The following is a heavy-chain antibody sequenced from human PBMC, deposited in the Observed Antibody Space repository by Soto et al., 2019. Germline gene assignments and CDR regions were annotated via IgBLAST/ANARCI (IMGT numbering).Heavy chain of an antibody. J-gene: IGHJ5*02. CDR2: MNPNSGNT. CDR1: GYTFTSYD. D-gene: IGHD4-4*01. CDR3: ARGTVTTKGEWFDP. Sequence: ASVKVSCKASGYTFTSYDINWVRQATGQGLEWMGWMNPNSGNTGYAQKFQGRVTMTRNTSISTAYMELSSLRSEDTAVYYCARGTVTTKGEWFDPWGQGTLVTVSS. V-gene: IGHV1-8*01.